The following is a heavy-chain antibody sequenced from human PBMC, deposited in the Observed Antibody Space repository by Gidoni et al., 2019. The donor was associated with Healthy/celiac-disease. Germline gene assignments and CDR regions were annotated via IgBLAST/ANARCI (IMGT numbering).Heavy chain of an antibody. CDR1: GGSFRGYY. CDR2: INHSGST. J-gene: IGHJ5*02. V-gene: IGHV4-34*01. Sequence: QVQLQQWGAGLLKPSETLSLTCAVYGGSFRGYYWSWIRQPPGKGLEWIGEINHSGSTNYNPSLKSRVPISVDTSKNQFSLKLSSVTAADTAVYYCARGGKYYYGSGSGNWFDPWGQGTLVTVSS. D-gene: IGHD3-10*01. CDR3: ARGGKYYYGSGSGNWFDP.